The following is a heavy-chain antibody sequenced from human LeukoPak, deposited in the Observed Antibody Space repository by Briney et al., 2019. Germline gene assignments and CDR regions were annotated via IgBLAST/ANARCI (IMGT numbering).Heavy chain of an antibody. CDR2: ISSSSSYI. CDR1: GFTFSSYG. V-gene: IGHV3-21*01. Sequence: GGSLRLSCAASGFTFSSYGMSWVRQAPGKGLEWVSSISSSSSYIYYADSVKGRFTISRDNAKNSLYLQMNSLRAEDTAVYYCARDRSGYDKFDYWGQGTLVTVSS. CDR3: ARDRSGYDKFDY. D-gene: IGHD5-12*01. J-gene: IGHJ4*02.